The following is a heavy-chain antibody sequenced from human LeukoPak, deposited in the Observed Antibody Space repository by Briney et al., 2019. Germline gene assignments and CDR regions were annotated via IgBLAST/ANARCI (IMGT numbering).Heavy chain of an antibody. D-gene: IGHD2-21*01. CDR2: ISGYNGNT. Sequence: ASVKVSCKASGYTFTSYGISWVRQAPGQGLEWMGWISGYNGNTDYAQRFQGRVTMTTDTSTSTAYMELRSLRSDDTAVYYRARLCSIRWCLHDWFDPWGQGTLVTVSS. CDR3: ARLCSIRWCLHDWFDP. J-gene: IGHJ5*02. CDR1: GYTFTSYG. V-gene: IGHV1-18*01.